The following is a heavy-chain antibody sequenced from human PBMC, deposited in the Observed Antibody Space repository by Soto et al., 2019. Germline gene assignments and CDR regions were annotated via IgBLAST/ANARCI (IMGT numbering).Heavy chain of an antibody. J-gene: IGHJ5*02. D-gene: IGHD4-17*01. V-gene: IGHV3-48*01. Sequence: EVQLVESGGGLVQPGGSLRLSSAASGFTFSSYSMNWVRQAPGKELEWVSYISSSSSTIYYADSVKGRITISRDKAKNSLYLQMNSLRAEDTSVYYCEREGGDLPWFDPWGQGTLVNVS. CDR2: ISSSSSTI. CDR3: EREGGDLPWFDP. CDR1: GFTFSSYS.